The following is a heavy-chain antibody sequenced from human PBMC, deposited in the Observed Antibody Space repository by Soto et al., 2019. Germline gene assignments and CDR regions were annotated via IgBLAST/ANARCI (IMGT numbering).Heavy chain of an antibody. J-gene: IGHJ5*02. CDR1: GGSISSGNYY. D-gene: IGHD3-9*01. V-gene: IGHV4-39*07. CDR3: ARGPPLRYFDWLSRPFNWFDP. CDR2: INHSGST. Sequence: SETLSLTCTVSGGSISSGNYYWTWIRQPPGKGLEWIGEINHSGSTNYNPSLKSRVTISVDTSKNQFSLKLSSVTAADTAVYYCARGPPLRYFDWLSRPFNWFDPWGQGTLVTVSS.